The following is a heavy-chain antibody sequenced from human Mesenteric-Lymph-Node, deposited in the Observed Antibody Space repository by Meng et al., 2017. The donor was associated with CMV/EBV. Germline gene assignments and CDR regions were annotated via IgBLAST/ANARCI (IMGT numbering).Heavy chain of an antibody. CDR1: GGTFSSYA. D-gene: IGHD3-16*01. J-gene: IGHJ6*02. V-gene: IGHV1-69*06. CDR3: ARVAVMLDYAMDV. CDR2: IIPIFGTA. Sequence: SVKVSCKASGGTFSSYAISWVRQAPGQGLEWMGGIIPIFGTASYAQKFQDRVTITADKSTNTAYMAINSLRSEDTAVYYCARVAVMLDYAMDVWGQGTTVTVSS.